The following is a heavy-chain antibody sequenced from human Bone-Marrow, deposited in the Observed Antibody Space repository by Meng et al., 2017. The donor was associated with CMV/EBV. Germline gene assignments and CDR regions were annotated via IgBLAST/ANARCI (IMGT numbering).Heavy chain of an antibody. J-gene: IGHJ6*04. D-gene: IGHD6-25*01. CDR2: ISYDGTNR. Sequence: GESLKISCAASEFTFSTYAMHWVRQAPGKGLEWVALISYDGTNRYFADSVRGRFTISRDNSKNTLFLQMISLRPEDTAVYYCARSLAAAANYYHGMDVWGKGTTVTVSS. CDR1: EFTFSTYA. V-gene: IGHV3-30*04. CDR3: ARSLAAAANYYHGMDV.